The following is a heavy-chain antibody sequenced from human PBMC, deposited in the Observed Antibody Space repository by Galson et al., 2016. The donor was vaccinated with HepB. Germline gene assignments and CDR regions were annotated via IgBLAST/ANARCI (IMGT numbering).Heavy chain of an antibody. Sequence: SCKASGYTFIGYYIHWVRQAPGQRLEWMGGINAGNGNTKYSQNLQGRVTITRDTAARTGYMELSSLRSEDTAVYYCARDTFRGMFDPWGQGTLVTVSS. CDR2: INAGNGNT. CDR3: ARDTFRGMFDP. V-gene: IGHV1-3*01. J-gene: IGHJ5*02. D-gene: IGHD2/OR15-2a*01. CDR1: GYTFIGYY.